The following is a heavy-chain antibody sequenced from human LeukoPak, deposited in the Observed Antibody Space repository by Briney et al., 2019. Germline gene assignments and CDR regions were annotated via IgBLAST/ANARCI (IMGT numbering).Heavy chain of an antibody. Sequence: GGSLRLSCAASGFTFSSYGMSWVRQAPGKGLEWVSAISGSGGSTYYADSVKGRFTISRDNSKNTLYLQMNSLRAEDTAVYYCAKGYCGGDCYSDYWGQGTLVTVSS. V-gene: IGHV3-23*01. CDR3: AKGYCGGDCYSDY. CDR1: GFTFSSYG. D-gene: IGHD2-21*02. J-gene: IGHJ4*02. CDR2: ISGSGGST.